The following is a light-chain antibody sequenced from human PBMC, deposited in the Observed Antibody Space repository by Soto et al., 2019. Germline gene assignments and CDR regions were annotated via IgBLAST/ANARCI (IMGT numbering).Light chain of an antibody. CDR2: DVS. V-gene: IGKV1-5*01. CDR1: QSISSW. J-gene: IGKJ4*01. CDR3: QQYNSYPL. Sequence: DIQMTQSPSTLSASVGDRVTITCRASQSISSWLAWYQQKPGKAPNLLIYDVSSLESEVASRFSDSGPGTEFPLTISSLQPDDFATYYCQQYNSYPLFAGGPKVEIK.